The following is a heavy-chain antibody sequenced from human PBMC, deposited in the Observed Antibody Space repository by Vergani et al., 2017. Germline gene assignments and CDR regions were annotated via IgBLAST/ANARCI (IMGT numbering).Heavy chain of an antibody. J-gene: IGHJ3*02. CDR2: INGGSGNT. CDR3: ARRESGTAYAFDI. D-gene: IGHD1-7*01. Sequence: QVQLVQSGAEVKKPGASVMVSCKASGYTFTKYAMHWVRQAPGQGLEWMGWINGGSGNTEYSQTFQGRVTITRDTSASTAYMELSSLKSEDTAVYYCARRESGTAYAFDIWGQATMVTVSA. CDR1: GYTFTKYA. V-gene: IGHV1-3*01.